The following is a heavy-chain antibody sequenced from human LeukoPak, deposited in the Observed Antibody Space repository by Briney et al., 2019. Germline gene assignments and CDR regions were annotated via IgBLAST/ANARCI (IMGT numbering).Heavy chain of an antibody. CDR1: GYTFTSYG. V-gene: IGHV1-18*01. CDR2: ISAYNGNT. CDR3: ARGSKYTQYYYGMDV. J-gene: IGHJ6*02. D-gene: IGHD5-18*01. Sequence: ASVKVSCKASGYTFTSYGISWVRQAPGQGLEWMGWISAYNGNTNYAQKLQGRVTMTTDTSTSTAYMELSSLRSEDTAVYYCARGSKYTQYYYGMDVWGQGTTVTVSS.